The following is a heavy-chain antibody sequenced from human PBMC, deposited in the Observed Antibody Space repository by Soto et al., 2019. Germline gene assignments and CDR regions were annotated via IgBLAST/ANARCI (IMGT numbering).Heavy chain of an antibody. Sequence: GGSLRLSCAASGFTFDDYAMHWVRQAPGKGLEWVSSISWNSDRIAYADSVKGRFTISRDNAKNSLYLQMNSLRVEDTALYYCARDQDSSGWYGAYYYGMDVWGQGTTVTVSS. V-gene: IGHV3-9*01. CDR2: ISWNSDRI. J-gene: IGHJ6*02. D-gene: IGHD6-19*01. CDR3: ARDQDSSGWYGAYYYGMDV. CDR1: GFTFDDYA.